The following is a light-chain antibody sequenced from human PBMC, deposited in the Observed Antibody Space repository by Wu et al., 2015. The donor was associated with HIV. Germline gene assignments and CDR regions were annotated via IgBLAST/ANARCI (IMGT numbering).Light chain of an antibody. CDR1: QSVSSSY. V-gene: IGKV3-20*01. Sequence: EIVLTQSPGTLSLSPGERATLSCRASQSVSSSYLAXFQQKPGQAPRLLIYGASSRATGIPDRFSGSGSGTDFTLTISRLEPEDFAVYYCQQYGSRSTFGVGT. CDR2: GAS. CDR3: QQYGSRST. J-gene: IGKJ4*01.